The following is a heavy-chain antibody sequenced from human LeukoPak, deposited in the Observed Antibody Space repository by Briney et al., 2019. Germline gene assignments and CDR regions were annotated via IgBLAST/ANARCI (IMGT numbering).Heavy chain of an antibody. V-gene: IGHV3-53*01. CDR3: AKDGLVGATRFFY. Sequence: PGGSLRLSCAASGFTVSSNYMSWVRQAPGKGLEWVSVIYSGGSTYYADSVKGRFTISRDNSKNTLYLQMNSLRAEDTAVYYCAKDGLVGATRFFYWGQGTLVTVSS. D-gene: IGHD1-26*01. CDR2: IYSGGST. CDR1: GFTVSSNY. J-gene: IGHJ4*02.